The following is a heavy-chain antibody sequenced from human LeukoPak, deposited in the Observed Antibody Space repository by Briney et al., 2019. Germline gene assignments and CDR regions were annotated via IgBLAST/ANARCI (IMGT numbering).Heavy chain of an antibody. CDR1: GVSISSYY. V-gene: IGHV4-59*01. Sequence: SETLSLTCTVSGVSISSYYWSWIRQPPGKGLEWIGYIYYSGSTNYNPSPKSRVTISVDTPKNQFSLKLSSVTAADTAVYYCARYCSSTSCYAPRYNWFDPWGQGTLVTVSS. CDR3: ARYCSSTSCYAPRYNWFDP. D-gene: IGHD2-2*01. CDR2: IYYSGST. J-gene: IGHJ5*02.